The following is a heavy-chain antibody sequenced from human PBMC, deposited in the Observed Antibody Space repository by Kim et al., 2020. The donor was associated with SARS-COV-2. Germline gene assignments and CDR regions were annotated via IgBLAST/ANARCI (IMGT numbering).Heavy chain of an antibody. D-gene: IGHD6-19*01. CDR1: GYTFTRHW. CDR2: MNPSGDYR. CDR3: ARDVSGTFVIISGWWFDP. Sequence: ASVKVSCKSSGYTFTRHWMHWVRQAPGQGLEWMGRMNPSGDYRIYAQKFQGRVTLTRDTSARTDYMELRSLRSDDTAVYYWARDVSGTFVIISGWWFDPW. V-gene: IGHV1-46*01. J-gene: IGHJ5*02.